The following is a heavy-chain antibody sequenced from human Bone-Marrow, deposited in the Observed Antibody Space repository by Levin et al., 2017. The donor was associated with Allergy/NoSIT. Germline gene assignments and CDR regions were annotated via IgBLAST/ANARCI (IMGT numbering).Heavy chain of an antibody. D-gene: IGHD3-10*01. CDR2: FNPISGTT. J-gene: IGHJ4*02. CDR1: GYTLNRYN. CDR3: ARDKGVGGLDY. V-gene: IGHV1-46*02. Sequence: PQASVKVSCKASGYTLNRYNMHWVRQAPGQAPEWLGKFNPISGTTNYAQKFQGRVTMTRDTSTRDTSTTTFYMDLSSLTSDDAAVYYCARDKGVGGLDYWGQGTLVTVSS.